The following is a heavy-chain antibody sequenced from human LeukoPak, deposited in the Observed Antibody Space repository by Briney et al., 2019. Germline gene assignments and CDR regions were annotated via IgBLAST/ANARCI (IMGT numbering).Heavy chain of an antibody. CDR1: GYTFTSYD. D-gene: IGHD6-19*01. CDR3: ARGIAVAGTWFDP. V-gene: IGHV1-8*01. Sequence: GASVKVSCKASGYTFTSYDINWVRQATGQGLEWMGWMNPNSGNTGYAQKFQGRVIMTRNTSISTAYMELSSLRSEDTAVYYCARGIAVAGTWFDPWGQGTLVTVSS. CDR2: MNPNSGNT. J-gene: IGHJ5*02.